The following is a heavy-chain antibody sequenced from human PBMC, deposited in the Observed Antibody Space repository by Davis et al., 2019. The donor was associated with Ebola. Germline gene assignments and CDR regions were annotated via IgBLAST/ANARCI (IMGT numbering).Heavy chain of an antibody. D-gene: IGHD6-6*01. J-gene: IGHJ4*02. Sequence: GESLKISCAASGFTFSSYDMHWVRQATGKGLEWVSAIGTAGDTYYPGSVKGRFTISRENAKNSLYLQMNSLRAEDTALYYCAKDMVAVRSYYFDYWGQGTLVTVSS. CDR1: GFTFSSYD. V-gene: IGHV3-13*01. CDR3: AKDMVAVRSYYFDY. CDR2: IGTAGDT.